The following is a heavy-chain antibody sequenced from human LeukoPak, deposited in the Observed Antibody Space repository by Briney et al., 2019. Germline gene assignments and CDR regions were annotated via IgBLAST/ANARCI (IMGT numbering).Heavy chain of an antibody. CDR2: IYYSGST. CDR1: GGSISSSSYY. J-gene: IGHJ4*02. D-gene: IGHD3-22*01. V-gene: IGHV4-39*01. CDR3: ARLGNYYDSSGYEIYYFDY. Sequence: SETLSLTCTVSGGSISSSSYYWGWLRQPPGKGLEWIGSIYYSGSTYYNPSLKSRVTISVDTSKNQFSLKLSSVTAADTAVYYCARLGNYYDSSGYEIYYFDYWGQGTLVTVSS.